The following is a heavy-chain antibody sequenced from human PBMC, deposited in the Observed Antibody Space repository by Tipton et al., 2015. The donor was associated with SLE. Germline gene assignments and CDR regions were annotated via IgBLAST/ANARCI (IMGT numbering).Heavy chain of an antibody. CDR1: GGSISSSSYY. CDR3: AGGGGSNEGYFDY. Sequence: TLSLTCTVSGGSISSSSYYWGWIRQPPGKGLEWIGSIYYSGSTYYNPSLKSRVTISVDTSKNQFSLKLSSVTAADTAVYYCAGGGGSNEGYFDYWGQGTLVTVSS. D-gene: IGHD2-15*01. J-gene: IGHJ4*02. V-gene: IGHV4-39*07. CDR2: IYYSGST.